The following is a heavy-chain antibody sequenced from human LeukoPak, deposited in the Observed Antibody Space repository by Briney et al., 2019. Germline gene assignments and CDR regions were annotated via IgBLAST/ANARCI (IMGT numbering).Heavy chain of an antibody. CDR3: ATAPITMVRGVPDY. CDR1: GYTLTELS. Sequence: ASVKVSCKVSGYTLTELSMHWVRQAPGKGLEWMGGFDPEDGETIYAQKFQGRVTMTEDTSTDTAYMELSSLRSEGTAVYYCATAPITMVRGVPDYWGQGTLVTVSS. J-gene: IGHJ4*02. D-gene: IGHD3-10*01. CDR2: FDPEDGET. V-gene: IGHV1-24*01.